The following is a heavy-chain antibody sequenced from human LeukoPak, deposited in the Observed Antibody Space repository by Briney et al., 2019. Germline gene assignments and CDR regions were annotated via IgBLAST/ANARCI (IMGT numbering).Heavy chain of an antibody. J-gene: IGHJ5*02. Sequence: SETLSLTCTVSGASITSFYWSWIRQPPGKGLEWIGYVYTSGSSNYSPSLLSRVTISVDTSKNQFSLKLNSVTAADTAVYYCAGLQRVDGGNADFWNGYDHWGQGSLVTVSS. CDR3: AGLQRVDGGNADFWNGYDH. V-gene: IGHV4-4*09. CDR2: VYTSGSS. D-gene: IGHD3-3*01. CDR1: GASITSFY.